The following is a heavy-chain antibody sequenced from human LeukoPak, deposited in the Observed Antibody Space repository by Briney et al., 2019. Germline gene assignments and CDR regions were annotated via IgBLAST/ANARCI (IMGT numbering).Heavy chain of an antibody. V-gene: IGHV3-23*01. J-gene: IGHJ3*01. D-gene: IGHD4-17*01. CDR1: GFTFSSYA. Sequence: GGSLRLSCVGSGFTFSSYAMTWVRQAPGQGLEWVSSIRGSGDGTSYADSVKGRFTMSRDNSKNTLYLQMDSLRAKDTAMYYCGRDPNGDYVGAFDFWGQGTLVTVSS. CDR2: IRGSGDGT. CDR3: GRDPNGDYVGAFDF.